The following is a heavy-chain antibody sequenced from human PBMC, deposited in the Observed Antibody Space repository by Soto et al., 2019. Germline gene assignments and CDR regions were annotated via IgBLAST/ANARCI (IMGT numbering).Heavy chain of an antibody. CDR2: IWYDGSNK. Sequence: GGSLRLSCAASGFTFGTYGMHWVRQAPGKGLEWVAVIWYDGSNKYYADSVKGRFTISRDNSKNTLYLQMNSLRAEDTAVYFCARDKPGLDYYDMGAFDIWGQGTMVTVSS. J-gene: IGHJ3*02. D-gene: IGHD3-22*01. CDR1: GFTFGTYG. CDR3: ARDKPGLDYYDMGAFDI. V-gene: IGHV3-33*08.